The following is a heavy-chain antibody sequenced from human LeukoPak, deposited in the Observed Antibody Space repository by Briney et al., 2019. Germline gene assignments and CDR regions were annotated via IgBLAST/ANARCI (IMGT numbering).Heavy chain of an antibody. Sequence: PGGSLRLSCAASGFTSSSYAMSWVRQAPGKGLEWVSTISDGGWTYYADSVKGRFAISRETAKNTLYLQLNSLRVEDTAVYFCAKECDHGNTSHMPCYWGQGTLVTVSS. CDR1: GFTSSSYA. CDR3: AKECDHGNTSHMPCY. CDR2: ISDGGWT. D-gene: IGHD4-17*01. V-gene: IGHV3-23*01. J-gene: IGHJ4*02.